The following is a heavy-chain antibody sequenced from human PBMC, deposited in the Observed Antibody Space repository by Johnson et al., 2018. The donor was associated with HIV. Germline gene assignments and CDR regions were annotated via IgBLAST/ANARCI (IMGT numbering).Heavy chain of an antibody. D-gene: IGHD1-1*01. J-gene: IGHJ3*02. V-gene: IGHV3-15*01. CDR3: ASRPGGDFDI. CDR2: IKSKTDGGTT. CDR1: GFTFSDAW. Sequence: VQLVESGGGLVKPGGSLRLSCAASGFTFSDAWMGWVRQAPGKGLEWVGRIKSKTDGGTTDYAAPVKGRFTISRDESKNTLYLQMNSLKTEDTAVYYCASRPGGDFDIWGQGTMVTVSS.